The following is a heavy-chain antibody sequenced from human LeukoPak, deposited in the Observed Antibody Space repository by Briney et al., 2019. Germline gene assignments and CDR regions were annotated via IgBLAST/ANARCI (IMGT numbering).Heavy chain of an antibody. CDR3: ARDTEGAVGATDEHAQDDY. CDR1: GFTFSDYY. J-gene: IGHJ4*02. D-gene: IGHD1-26*01. CDR2: ISSSGSTI. Sequence: GGSLRLSCAASGFTFSDYYMSWIRQAPGKGLEWVSYISSSGSTIYYADSVKGRFTISRDNAKNSLYLQMNSLRAEDTAVYYCARDTEGAVGATDEHAQDDYWGQGTLVTVSS. V-gene: IGHV3-11*01.